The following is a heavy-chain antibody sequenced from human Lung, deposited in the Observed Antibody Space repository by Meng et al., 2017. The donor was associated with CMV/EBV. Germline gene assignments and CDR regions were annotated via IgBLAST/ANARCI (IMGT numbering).Heavy chain of an antibody. D-gene: IGHD3-10*01. CDR3: AKDSGRGGHLWFRGVDY. CDR2: IRYDGDKK. CDR1: GLTLSSYG. Sequence: SXAASGLTLSSYGIHWVRQAPGKGLEWVAFIRYDGDKKEYVDSVKGRFTISRDNSKNMVNLQMNSLRAEDTAVYYCAKDSGRGGHLWFRGVDYWXQGTXVTGSS. J-gene: IGHJ4*02. V-gene: IGHV3-30*02.